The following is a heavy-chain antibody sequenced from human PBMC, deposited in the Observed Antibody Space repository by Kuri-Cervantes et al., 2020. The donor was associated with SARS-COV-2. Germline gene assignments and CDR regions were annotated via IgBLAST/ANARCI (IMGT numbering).Heavy chain of an antibody. D-gene: IGHD4-17*01. CDR2: ISGSGGST. CDR3: ERNPTYGDYPYWYFDL. J-gene: IGHJ2*01. V-gene: IGHV3-23*01. Sequence: GGSLRLSWATSGFIFSGSAIHWVRQAQGKELEWFTGISGSGGSTYYADSVKVRFTSSRDNSKITLYLQMNSLRDEDTAVYYCERNPTYGDYPYWYFDLWGRGTLVTVSS. CDR1: GFIFSGSA.